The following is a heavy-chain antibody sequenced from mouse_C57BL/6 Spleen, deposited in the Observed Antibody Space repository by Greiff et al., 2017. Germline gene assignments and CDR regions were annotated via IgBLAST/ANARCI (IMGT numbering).Heavy chain of an antibody. Sequence: QVQLQQPGAELVKPGASVKLSCKASGYTFTSYWMQWVKQRPGQGLEWFGEIDPSDSYTNYNQKFKGKATLTVDTSSSTAYMQLSSLTSEDSAVYYCARGELGHFDYWGQGTTLTVSS. D-gene: IGHD4-1*01. J-gene: IGHJ2*01. CDR1: GYTFTSYW. CDR2: IDPSDSYT. V-gene: IGHV1-50*01. CDR3: ARGELGHFDY.